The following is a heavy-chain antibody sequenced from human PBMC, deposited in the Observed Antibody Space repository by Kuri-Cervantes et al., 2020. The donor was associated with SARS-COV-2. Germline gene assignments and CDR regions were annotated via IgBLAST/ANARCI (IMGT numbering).Heavy chain of an antibody. D-gene: IGHD3-16*01. V-gene: IGHV4-61*02. CDR3: ARGTLGADC. CDR2: IYSSGST. J-gene: IGHJ4*02. CDR1: GDSITSDEYY. Sequence: LRLSCTVSGDSITSDEYYWSWIRQPAGKGMEWIGRIYSSGSTTYNPSLKSRVTIAVDKSKTLFSLKLSSVTAADTAVYYCARGTLGADCWGQGTLVTVSS.